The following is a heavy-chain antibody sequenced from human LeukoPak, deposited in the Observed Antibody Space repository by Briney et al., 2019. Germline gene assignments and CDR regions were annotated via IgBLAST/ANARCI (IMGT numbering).Heavy chain of an antibody. Sequence: SETLSLTCTFSGGSISSYYWSWIRQPPGKGLEWIGYIYYSGSTNYNPSLKSRVTISVDTSKNQFSLKLSSVTAADTAVYYCARTRYSSSWYYFDYWGQGTLVTVSS. J-gene: IGHJ4*02. V-gene: IGHV4-59*01. D-gene: IGHD6-13*01. CDR2: IYYSGST. CDR1: GGSISSYY. CDR3: ARTRYSSSWYYFDY.